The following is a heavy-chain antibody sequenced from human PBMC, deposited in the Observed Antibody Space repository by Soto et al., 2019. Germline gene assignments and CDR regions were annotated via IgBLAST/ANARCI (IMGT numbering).Heavy chain of an antibody. CDR3: ARDAPPDDY. Sequence: GGSLTLSCAASGFTFSSDWMHSLRQAPGKGLVWVSRINTDGSDTSYADSVKGRFTISRDNAKNTLYLQVNSLRAEDTAVYYCARDAPPDDYWGQGTLVTVSS. CDR2: INTDGSDT. CDR1: GFTFSSDW. V-gene: IGHV3-74*01. J-gene: IGHJ4*02.